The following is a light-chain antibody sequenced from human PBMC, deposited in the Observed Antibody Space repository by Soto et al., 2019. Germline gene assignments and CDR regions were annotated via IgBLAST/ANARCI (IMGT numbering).Light chain of an antibody. V-gene: IGLV1-40*01. Sequence: QSVLTQPPSVSGAPGQRVIISCTGSNSNIGAGYEVHWFQQLPGTAPKLLIYGNINRPSGVPDRFSGSKSGTSASLAITGLQPEDEADYYCQSYDSSLSVLYVFGTGTQSPS. CDR1: NSNIGAGYE. J-gene: IGLJ1*01. CDR3: QSYDSSLSVLYV. CDR2: GNI.